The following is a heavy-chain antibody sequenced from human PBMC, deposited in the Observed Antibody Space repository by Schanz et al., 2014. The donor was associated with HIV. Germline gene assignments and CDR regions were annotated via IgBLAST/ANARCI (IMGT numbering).Heavy chain of an antibody. V-gene: IGHV3-30*18. CDR1: GFTFRSYG. J-gene: IGHJ4*02. CDR3: AKDPNDREKAFDY. Sequence: QVQLVESGGGVVQPGRSLRLSCAASGFTFRSYGMHWVRQAPGKGLEWVARISPDGDTQHYADSLKGRFTISRDNSKNTLYLQMNSLRAEDTAVYYCAKDPNDREKAFDYWGQGTLVTVSS. D-gene: IGHD3-22*01. CDR2: ISPDGDTQ.